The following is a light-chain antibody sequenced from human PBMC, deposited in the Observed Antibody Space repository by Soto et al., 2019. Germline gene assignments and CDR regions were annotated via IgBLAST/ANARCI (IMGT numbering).Light chain of an antibody. CDR1: QGIGSW. CDR3: LQANNFPVT. V-gene: IGKV1-12*01. Sequence: DIQMTQSPSFVSASIGDRVTITFRASQGIGSWLAWYQQVPGRAPRLLIFPASPFQSGVSSRFRGSGSGTDFTLTITSLQPEDFATYFCLQANNFPVTFGEGTKVEMK. CDR2: PAS. J-gene: IGKJ4*01.